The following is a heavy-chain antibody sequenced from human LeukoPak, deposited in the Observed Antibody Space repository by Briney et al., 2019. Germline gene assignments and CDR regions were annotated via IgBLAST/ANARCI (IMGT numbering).Heavy chain of an antibody. V-gene: IGHV3-53*04. J-gene: IGHJ4*02. CDR3: ARLQLWQIDC. D-gene: IGHD5-18*01. Sequence: PGGSLRLSCAASGFTVSSNHMNWVRQAPGKGLEWVSVIYGGGSTYHAASVKGRFTISRNSTKNTLYPQMNSMRGEDTAVYYCARLQLWQIDCWGQGTLVTVSS. CDR2: IYGGGST. CDR1: GFTVSSNH.